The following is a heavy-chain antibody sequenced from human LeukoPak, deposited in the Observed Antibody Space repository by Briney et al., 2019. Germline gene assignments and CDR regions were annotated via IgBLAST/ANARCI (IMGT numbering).Heavy chain of an antibody. CDR2: IRSDGSDT. CDR3: ARGSKSYGDYIRSRIHYFDY. V-gene: IGHV3-74*01. CDR1: GFTFSDTW. J-gene: IGHJ4*02. Sequence: GGSLRLSCAASGFTFSDTWMHWVRQAPGEGLVWVSRIRSDGSDTRYAESVKGRFTISRDNAKNTLYLQMNSLRAEDTAVYYCARGSKSYGDYIRSRIHYFDYWGQGTLVTVSS. D-gene: IGHD4-17*01.